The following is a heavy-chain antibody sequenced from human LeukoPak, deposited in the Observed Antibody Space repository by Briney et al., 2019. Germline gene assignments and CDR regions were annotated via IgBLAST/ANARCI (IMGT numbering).Heavy chain of an antibody. Sequence: GASVKVSCKASGYTFTSYGISWVRQAPGQGLEWMGGIIPIFGTANYAQKFQGRVAITADESTSTAYMELSSLRSEDTAVYYCASEAYGFLEWLPDSLWRSFFDIWGQGTMVTVSS. CDR3: ASEAYGFLEWLPDSLWRSFFDI. CDR2: IIPIFGTA. D-gene: IGHD3-3*01. V-gene: IGHV1-69*13. CDR1: GYTFTSYG. J-gene: IGHJ3*02.